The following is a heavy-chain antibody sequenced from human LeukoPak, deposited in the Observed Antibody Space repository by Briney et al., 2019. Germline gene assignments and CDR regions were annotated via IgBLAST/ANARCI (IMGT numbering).Heavy chain of an antibody. V-gene: IGHV1-18*01. Sequence: ASVKVSCKASGYTFTSYGISWVRQAPGQGLEWMGWISAYNGNTNYAQKLQGRVTMTTDTSTSTAYMELRSLRSDDTAVYYCARERFSGYSGNYYYYGMDVWDQGTTVTVSS. CDR3: ARERFSGYSGNYYYYGMDV. CDR2: ISAYNGNT. D-gene: IGHD3-22*01. J-gene: IGHJ6*02. CDR1: GYTFTSYG.